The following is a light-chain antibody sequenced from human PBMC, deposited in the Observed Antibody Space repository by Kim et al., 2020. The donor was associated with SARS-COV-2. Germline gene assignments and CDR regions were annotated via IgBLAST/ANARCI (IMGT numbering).Light chain of an antibody. CDR3: EVWDSSTVPYV. CDR1: NIGSKN. V-gene: IGLV3-9*01. CDR2: RDY. J-gene: IGLJ1*01. Sequence: SYELTQPLSVSVALGQTASITCGGNNIGSKNVHWYQQKPGQAPVLVIYRDYNRPSGIPERFSGSNSGNTATLTISRAQSGDEAEYYCEVWDSSTVPYVFGAGTKVTVL.